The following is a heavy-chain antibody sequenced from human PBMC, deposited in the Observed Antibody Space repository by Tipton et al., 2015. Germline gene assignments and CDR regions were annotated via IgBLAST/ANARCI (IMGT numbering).Heavy chain of an antibody. CDR2: ISYDGRNK. CDR3: AKDHIGSIAMVRGLTAYSCDLDV. CDR1: GFTFSSCG. Sequence: RSLRLSCAASGFTFSSCGIHWVRQAPGKGLEWVALISYDGRNKHYADSVKGRFTISRDNTKNTLYLQMNSLRAEDTAVYYCAKDHIGSIAMVRGLTAYSCDLDVWGQGTTVTVSS. D-gene: IGHD3-10*01. J-gene: IGHJ6*02. V-gene: IGHV3-30*18.